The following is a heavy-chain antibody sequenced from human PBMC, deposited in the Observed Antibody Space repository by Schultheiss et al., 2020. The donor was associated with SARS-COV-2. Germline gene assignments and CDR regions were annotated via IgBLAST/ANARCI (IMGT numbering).Heavy chain of an antibody. CDR1: GGSFSGYY. CDR3: ASPSPLTYYSDRSRYFES. J-gene: IGHJ4*02. CDR2: LYYSGNT. V-gene: IGHV4-34*01. D-gene: IGHD3-22*01. Sequence: SETLSLTCAVYGGSFSGYYWGWIRQPPGKGLEWIGSLYYSGNTYNNPSLKGRVTISVDTSKNQFSLKLSSVTAADTAVYYCASPSPLTYYSDRSRYFESWGQGTLVTVSS.